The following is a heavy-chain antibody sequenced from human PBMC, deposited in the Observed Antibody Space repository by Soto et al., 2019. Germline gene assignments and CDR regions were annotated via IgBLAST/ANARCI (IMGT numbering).Heavy chain of an antibody. CDR2: ISASGDST. CDR3: AHPRGYGVFDAYDI. J-gene: IGHJ3*02. V-gene: IGHV3-23*01. D-gene: IGHD4-17*01. Sequence: EGQLLESGGGLVQPGGSLRVSCAASGFTFSTYAMSWVRQAPGKGLEWVSAISASGDSTYYADSVKGRFTIYRDNSMNALYLQMNSLRTEDTAVYYCAHPRGYGVFDAYDIWGQGTMVTVSS. CDR1: GFTFSTYA.